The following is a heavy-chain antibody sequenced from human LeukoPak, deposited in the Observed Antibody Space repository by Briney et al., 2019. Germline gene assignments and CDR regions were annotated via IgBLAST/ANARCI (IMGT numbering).Heavy chain of an antibody. CDR3: ASLYCSSTSCYLGY. D-gene: IGHD2-2*01. CDR2: MHYSGST. V-gene: IGHV4-59*11. J-gene: IGHJ4*02. CDR1: GGSISSHY. Sequence: SETLSLTCTVSGGSISSHYWSWIRQPPGKGLEWIGYMHYSGSTNYSPSLKSRVTMSVDTSKNQFSLKLGSVTAADTAVYYCASLYCSSTSCYLGYWGQGTLVTVSS.